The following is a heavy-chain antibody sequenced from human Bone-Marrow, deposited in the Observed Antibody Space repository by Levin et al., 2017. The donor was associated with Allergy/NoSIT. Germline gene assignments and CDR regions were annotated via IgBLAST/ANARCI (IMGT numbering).Heavy chain of an antibody. D-gene: IGHD3-10*01. CDR3: AKAGGRSWFDP. CDR1: GYSFPGSY. CDR2: INCNSGDT. V-gene: IGHV1-2*02. J-gene: IGHJ5*02. Sequence: NPGESLKISCKTSGYSFPGSYIHWVRQAPGQGLEWMGRINCNSGDTKSTQKFQGRVAMTRDTSIGTAYMELSGLRSDDAAVYFCAKAGGRSWFDPWGQGTLVTVSS.